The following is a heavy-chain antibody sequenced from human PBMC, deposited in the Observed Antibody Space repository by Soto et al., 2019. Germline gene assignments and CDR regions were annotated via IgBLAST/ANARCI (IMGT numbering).Heavy chain of an antibody. D-gene: IGHD1-20*01. CDR1: GGYFSGYY. Sequence: SETLSLTCAVYGGYFSGYYWSWIRQPPGKGLEWIGEINHSGSTNYNPSLKSRVTISVDTSKNQFSLKLSSVTAADTAVYYCARGAPSITGTSGNWFDPWGQGTLVTVSS. CDR3: ARGAPSITGTSGNWFDP. V-gene: IGHV4-34*01. CDR2: INHSGST. J-gene: IGHJ5*02.